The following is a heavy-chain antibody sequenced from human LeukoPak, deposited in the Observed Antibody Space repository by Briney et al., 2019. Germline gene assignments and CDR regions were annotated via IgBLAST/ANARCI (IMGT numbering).Heavy chain of an antibody. Sequence: GGSLRLSCLASGFTFSSYAMSWVRQAPGKGLEWVASISPSGGAYYADSVKGRFTISRDSSKTTLYLQMNSLRAEDTAVYYCANVRAGHYFDYWGQGTLVTVSS. J-gene: IGHJ4*02. D-gene: IGHD6-19*01. CDR3: ANVRAGHYFDY. CDR1: GFTFSSYA. CDR2: ISPSGGA. V-gene: IGHV3-23*01.